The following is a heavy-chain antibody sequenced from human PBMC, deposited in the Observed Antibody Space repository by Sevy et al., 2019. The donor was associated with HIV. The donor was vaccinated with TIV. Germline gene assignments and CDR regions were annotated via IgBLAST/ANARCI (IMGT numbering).Heavy chain of an antibody. J-gene: IGHJ3*02. Sequence: GGSLRLSCAASGFTFSSYSMNWVRQAPGKGLEWVSSISSSSSYIYYADSVKGRLAISRDNAKNSLYLQMNSLRAEDTAVYYCARGPYYYDSSGYYSYDAFDIWGQGTMVTVSS. V-gene: IGHV3-21*01. D-gene: IGHD3-22*01. CDR2: ISSSSSYI. CDR3: ARGPYYYDSSGYYSYDAFDI. CDR1: GFTFSSYS.